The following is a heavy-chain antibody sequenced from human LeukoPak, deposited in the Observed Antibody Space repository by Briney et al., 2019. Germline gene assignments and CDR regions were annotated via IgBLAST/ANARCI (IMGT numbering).Heavy chain of an antibody. J-gene: IGHJ6*03. CDR1: GGSFSGYY. D-gene: IGHD3-22*01. CDR3: ARDQSDSSGYTDLYYMVV. Sequence: SETLSLTCAVYGGSFSGYYWSWIRQPPGKGLEWIGEINHSGSTYYNPSLTSRVTITVDTSKNQFSLKLSSVTAADTAVYYCARDQSDSSGYTDLYYMVVWGKGTTVTVSS. V-gene: IGHV4-34*01. CDR2: INHSGST.